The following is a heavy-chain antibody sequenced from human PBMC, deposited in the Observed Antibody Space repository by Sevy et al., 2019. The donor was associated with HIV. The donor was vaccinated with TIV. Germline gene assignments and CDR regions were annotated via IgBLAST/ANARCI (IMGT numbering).Heavy chain of an antibody. J-gene: IGHJ5*02. Sequence: ASVKVSCKASGYTFTSYDINWVRQATGQGLEWMGWMNPNSGNTGYAQKFQGRVTMTRNTSISTAYMELSSLRSEDTAVYYCARGVRPPGYYSGGSCYFSWFDPWGQGTLVTVSS. CDR1: GYTFTSYD. V-gene: IGHV1-8*01. CDR2: MNPNSGNT. D-gene: IGHD2-15*01. CDR3: ARGVRPPGYYSGGSCYFSWFDP.